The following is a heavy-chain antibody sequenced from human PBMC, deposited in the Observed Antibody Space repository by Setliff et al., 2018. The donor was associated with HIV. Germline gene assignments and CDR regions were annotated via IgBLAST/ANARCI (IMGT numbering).Heavy chain of an antibody. J-gene: IGHJ4*02. D-gene: IGHD5-18*01. CDR3: GRLSETAMASFDS. V-gene: IGHV4-4*08. Sequence: KTSETLSLTCSVSGGSINSYHWSWIRQSPGKGLEWIGYIYKSGTTNYSSSLKSRVTISADPSKNQFSLKLTSVTAADTAVYYCGRLSETAMASFDSWGQGTLVTVPQ. CDR1: GGSINSYH. CDR2: IYKSGTT.